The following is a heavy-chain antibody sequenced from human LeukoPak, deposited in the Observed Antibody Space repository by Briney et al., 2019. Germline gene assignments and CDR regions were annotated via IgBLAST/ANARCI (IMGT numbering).Heavy chain of an antibody. CDR2: IYYSGST. Sequence: SQTLSLTCTVSGGSISSGDYYWSWIRQPPGKGLEWIGYIYYSGSTNYNPSLKSRVTISVDTSKNQFSLKLNSMTAADTAVYYCARLGSRVVWGQGTLVIVSS. CDR3: ARLGSRVV. CDR1: GGSISSGDYY. V-gene: IGHV4-30-4*08. J-gene: IGHJ4*02. D-gene: IGHD3-10*01.